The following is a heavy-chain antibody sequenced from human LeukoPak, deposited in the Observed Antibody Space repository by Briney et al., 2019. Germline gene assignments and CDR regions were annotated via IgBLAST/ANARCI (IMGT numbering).Heavy chain of an antibody. J-gene: IGHJ6*02. CDR3: ARVGSPSPDWGSYNYGMDV. Sequence: SVKVSCKASGGTFSNYTINWVRQAPGQGLEWMGRIITMLGMANYAQKFQRRVTITADKSTSTAYMDLSSLRSEDTAMYYCARVGSPSPDWGSYNYGMDVWGQGTTVTVSS. V-gene: IGHV1-69*02. CDR1: GGTFSNYT. CDR2: IITMLGMA. D-gene: IGHD2-2*01.